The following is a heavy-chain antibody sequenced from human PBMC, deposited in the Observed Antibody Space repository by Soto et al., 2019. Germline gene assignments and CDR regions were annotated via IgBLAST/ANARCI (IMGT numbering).Heavy chain of an antibody. CDR1: GVSFSGYY. D-gene: IGHD2-2*01. J-gene: IGHJ5*02. CDR2: INHSGST. V-gene: IGHV4-34*01. Sequence: SETLSLTCAVYGVSFSGYYWSWIRQPPGKGLEWIGEINHSGSTNYNPSLKSRVTISVDTSKNQFSLKLSSVTAADTAVYYCARGGYIVVVPAARNWFDPWGQGTLVTVSS. CDR3: ARGGYIVVVPAARNWFDP.